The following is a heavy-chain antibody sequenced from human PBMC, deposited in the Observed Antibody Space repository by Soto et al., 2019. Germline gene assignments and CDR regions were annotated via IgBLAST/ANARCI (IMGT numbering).Heavy chain of an antibody. CDR2: ISYDGSNI. D-gene: IGHD2-8*01. CDR3: ATTEFCTNVLGYPGVFDY. J-gene: IGHJ4*02. V-gene: IGHV3-30*03. CDR1: GFTFSNYG. Sequence: QVQLVESGGGVVQPGGSLRLSCATSGFTFSNYGMNWIRQAPGKGLEWVAFISYDGSNIHFPDSVKGRFTISRDNPKNTMHLQMNRVRADDTAVYYCATTEFCTNVLGYPGVFDYWGQGTLVTVTS.